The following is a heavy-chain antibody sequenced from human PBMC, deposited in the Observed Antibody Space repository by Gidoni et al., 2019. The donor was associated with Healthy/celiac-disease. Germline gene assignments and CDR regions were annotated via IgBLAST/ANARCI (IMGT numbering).Heavy chain of an antibody. CDR2: IWYDGSNK. V-gene: IGHV3-33*01. D-gene: IGHD3-22*01. CDR1: GFTFSSYG. J-gene: IGHJ3*02. CDR3: ARETYYYDSSGYAHDAFDI. Sequence: QVQLVASGGGVVQPGRSLRLSCAASGFTFSSYGMHWVRQAPGKGLEWVAVIWYDGSNKYYADSVKGRFTISRDNSKNTLYLQMNSLRAEDTAVYYCARETYYYDSSGYAHDAFDIWGQGTMVTVSS.